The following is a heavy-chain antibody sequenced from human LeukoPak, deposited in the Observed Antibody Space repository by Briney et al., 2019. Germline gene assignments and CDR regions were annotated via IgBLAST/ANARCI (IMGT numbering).Heavy chain of an antibody. J-gene: IGHJ4*02. CDR2: ISSSSSTI. CDR3: ARDLSYDSSGYGSDY. CDR1: GFTFSSYS. D-gene: IGHD3-22*01. V-gene: IGHV3-48*04. Sequence: PGGSLRLSCAASGFTFSSYSMNWVRQAPGKGLEGVSYISSSSSTIYYADSVKGPFTISRDNAKHSLYLQMNSLRAEDAAVYYCARDLSYDSSGYGSDYWGQGTLVTVSS.